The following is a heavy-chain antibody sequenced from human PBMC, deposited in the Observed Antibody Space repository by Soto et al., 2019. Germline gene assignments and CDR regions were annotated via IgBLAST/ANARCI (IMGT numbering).Heavy chain of an antibody. Sequence: QVQLVQSGAEVKKPGSSVKVSCKASGGTFSSYAISWVRQAPGQGLEWMGGIIPIFGTTNYAQKFQGRVTITADESTSTAYMELSSLRSEDTAVYYCARYGDRLVRGSFGFDPWGQGTLVTVSS. CDR1: GGTFSSYA. J-gene: IGHJ5*02. CDR3: ARYGDRLVRGSFGFDP. CDR2: IIPIFGTT. D-gene: IGHD6-6*01. V-gene: IGHV1-69*12.